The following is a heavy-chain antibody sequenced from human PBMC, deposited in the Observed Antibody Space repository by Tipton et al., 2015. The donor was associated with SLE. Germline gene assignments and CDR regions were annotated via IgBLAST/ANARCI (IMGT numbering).Heavy chain of an antibody. Sequence: LRLSCAASGFTFSSYSMNWVRQAPGKGLEWIGYIYYSGSTNYNPSLKSRVTISVDTSKNQFSLKLSSVTAADTAVYYCARVPAAAGTGNDWGQGTLVTVSS. CDR2: IYYSGST. CDR1: GFTFSSYS. CDR3: ARVPAAAGTGND. V-gene: IGHV4-59*01. D-gene: IGHD6-13*01. J-gene: IGHJ4*02.